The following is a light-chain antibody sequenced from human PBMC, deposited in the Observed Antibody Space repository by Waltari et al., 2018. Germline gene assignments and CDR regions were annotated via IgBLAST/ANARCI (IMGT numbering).Light chain of an antibody. V-gene: IGKV3-20*01. Sequence: EIVLTQSPGTLSLSPGERATLSCRASQRVSSSYLAWYQQKPGQAPRLLIYGASSRATGIPDRFSGSGSGTDFTLTISRLEPEDFAVYYCQQYGSSRGITFGQGTRLEIK. CDR3: QQYGSSRGIT. CDR1: QRVSSSY. CDR2: GAS. J-gene: IGKJ5*01.